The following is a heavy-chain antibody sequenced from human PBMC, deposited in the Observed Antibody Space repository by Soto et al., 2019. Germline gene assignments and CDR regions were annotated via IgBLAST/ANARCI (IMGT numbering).Heavy chain of an antibody. D-gene: IGHD3-22*01. J-gene: IGHJ4*02. CDR2: IYYSGST. CDR3: AREGAYYYDSSGYYSFNDY. Sequence: SETLSLTCTVSGGSISSGDYYWSWIRQPPGKGLEWIGYIYYSGSTYYNPSLKSRVTISVDTSKNQFSLKLSSVTAADTAVYYCAREGAYYYDSSGYYSFNDYWGQGTLVTVSS. CDR1: GGSISSGDYY. V-gene: IGHV4-30-4*01.